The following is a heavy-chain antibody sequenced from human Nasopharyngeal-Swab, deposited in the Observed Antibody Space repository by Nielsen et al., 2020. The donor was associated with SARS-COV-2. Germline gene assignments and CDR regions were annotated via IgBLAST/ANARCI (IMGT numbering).Heavy chain of an antibody. CDR3: ARGGVSGTYVSFDS. J-gene: IGHJ4*02. D-gene: IGHD3-10*02. V-gene: IGHV3-33*01. Sequence: WIRQPPGKGLEWVAVIWYDGTNEDYVDSVKGRFTISRDNSKNTLYLQMNSLRAEDTAVYYCARGGVSGTYVSFDSWGQGTLVRLL. CDR2: IWYDGTNE.